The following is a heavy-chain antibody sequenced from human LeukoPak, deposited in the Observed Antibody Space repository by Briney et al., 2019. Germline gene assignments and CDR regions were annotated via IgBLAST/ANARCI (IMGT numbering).Heavy chain of an antibody. CDR2: IYPGDSDT. Sequence: GESLQISCKGSGYSFTSYWIGWVRQMPGKGLEWMGIIYPGDSDTRYSPSFQGQVTISADKSISTAYLQWSSLKASDTAMYYCARSIAAADYYYYGMDVWGQGTTVTVSS. CDR1: GYSFTSYW. J-gene: IGHJ6*02. D-gene: IGHD6-13*01. CDR3: ARSIAAADYYYYGMDV. V-gene: IGHV5-51*01.